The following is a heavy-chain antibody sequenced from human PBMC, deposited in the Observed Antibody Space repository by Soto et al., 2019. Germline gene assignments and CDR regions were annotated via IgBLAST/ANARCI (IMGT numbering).Heavy chain of an antibody. J-gene: IGHJ4*02. CDR2: ISWNSGSI. V-gene: IGHV3-9*01. Sequence: EVQLVESGGGLVQPGRSLRLSCAASGFTFDDYAMHWVRQAPGKGLEWVSGISWNSGSIGYADSVKGRFTISRDNAKNYLYLQMNSLRAEDTAFYYCAKVPYYDFWSGHFDYWGQGTLVTVSS. CDR1: GFTFDDYA. CDR3: AKVPYYDFWSGHFDY. D-gene: IGHD3-3*01.